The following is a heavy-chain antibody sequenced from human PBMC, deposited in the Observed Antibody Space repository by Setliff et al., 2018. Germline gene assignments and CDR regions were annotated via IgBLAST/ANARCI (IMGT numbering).Heavy chain of an antibody. V-gene: IGHV3-15*01. J-gene: IGHJ3*02. CDR2: IKGKTDGLTT. CDR3: TTDPSPTFGGVIGAAFDI. Sequence: GGSLRLSCVASGFTISNYWMAWVRQAPGKGLEWVGRIKGKTDGLTTDYAAPVKGRFTISRDDSKNTLYLQMNSLKTEDTAVYYCTTDPSPTFGGVIGAAFDIWGQGTMVTVSS. D-gene: IGHD3-16*01. CDR1: GFTISNYW.